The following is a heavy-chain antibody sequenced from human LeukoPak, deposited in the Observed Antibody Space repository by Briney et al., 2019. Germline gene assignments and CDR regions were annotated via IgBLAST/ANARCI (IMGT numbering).Heavy chain of an antibody. CDR3: ARGNEVGSSSWYGYYYYGMDV. J-gene: IGHJ6*02. D-gene: IGHD6-13*01. V-gene: IGHV4-4*07. CDR2: IYTSGST. CDR1: GGSISSYY. Sequence: SETLSLTCTVSGGSISSYYWSWIRQPAGKGLEWIGRIYTSGSTNYNPSLKSRVTMSVDTSKNQFSLKLSSVTAADTAVYYCARGNEVGSSSWYGYYYYGMDVWGQGTTVTVSS.